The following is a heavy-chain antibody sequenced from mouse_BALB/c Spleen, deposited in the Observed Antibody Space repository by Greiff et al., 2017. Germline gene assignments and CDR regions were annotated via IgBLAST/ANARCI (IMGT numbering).Heavy chain of an antibody. CDR3: ARGVRRDYYAMDY. D-gene: IGHD2-14*01. CDR1: GYSITSDYA. Sequence: DVKLVESGPGLVKPSQSLSLTCTVTGYSITSDYAWYWIRQFPGNKLEWMGYISYSGSTSYNPSLKSRISITRDTSKNQFFLQLNSVTTEDTATYYCARGVRRDYYAMDYWGQGTSVTVSS. J-gene: IGHJ4*01. V-gene: IGHV3-2*02. CDR2: ISYSGST.